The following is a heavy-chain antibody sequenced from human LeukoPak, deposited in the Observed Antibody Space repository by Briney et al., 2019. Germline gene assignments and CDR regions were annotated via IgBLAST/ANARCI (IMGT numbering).Heavy chain of an antibody. V-gene: IGHV3-7*01. CDR2: IKQDASEK. CDR3: ARKAGAFSDFDY. J-gene: IGHJ4*02. CDR1: GFTFSSYW. D-gene: IGHD1-26*01. Sequence: GGSLRLSCAASGFTFSSYWMSWVHQAPGKGLEWVANIKQDASEKSYVDSVKGRFTISRDNAKNSLSLQMNSLRAEDTAVYYCARKAGAFSDFDYWGQGTLVTVSS.